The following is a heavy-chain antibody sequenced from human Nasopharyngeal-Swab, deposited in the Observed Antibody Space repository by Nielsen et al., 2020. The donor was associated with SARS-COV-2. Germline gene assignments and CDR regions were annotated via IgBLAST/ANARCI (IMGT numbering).Heavy chain of an antibody. D-gene: IGHD6-13*01. J-gene: IGHJ4*02. Sequence: GESLKISCAASGFTFNSYGMNWVRQAPGKGLELVSSISSSSSYIYYADSVQGRFTISRDNSKNTLYLQMNSLRPEDTAVYYCAKVASAGIDHWGQGALVTVSS. CDR3: AKVASAGIDH. CDR2: ISSSSSYI. CDR1: GFTFNSYG. V-gene: IGHV3-21*01.